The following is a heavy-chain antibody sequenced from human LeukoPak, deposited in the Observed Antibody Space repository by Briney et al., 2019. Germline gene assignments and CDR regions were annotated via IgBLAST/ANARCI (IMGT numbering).Heavy chain of an antibody. CDR1: GFTFSSYG. D-gene: IGHD5-18*01. Sequence: GGSLRLSCAASGFTFSSYGIHWVRQAPGKGLEWVAVIWYDGSNKYYADSVKGRFTISRDNSKNTLYLQMNSLRAEDTAVYYCARDLLDTAMVPSGYWGQGTLVTVSS. CDR3: ARDLLDTAMVPSGY. J-gene: IGHJ4*02. CDR2: IWYDGSNK. V-gene: IGHV3-33*01.